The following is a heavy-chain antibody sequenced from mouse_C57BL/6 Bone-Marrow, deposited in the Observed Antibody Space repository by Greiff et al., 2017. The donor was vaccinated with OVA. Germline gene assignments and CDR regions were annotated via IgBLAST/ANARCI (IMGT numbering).Heavy chain of an antibody. Sequence: VQLQQSGTVLARPGASVKMSCKTSGYTFTSYWMHWVKQRPGQGLEWIGAIYPGNSDTSYNQKFKGKAKLTAVTSASTAYMELSSLTNEDSAVYYCTIITTGGVYFDYWGQGTTLTVSS. CDR2: IYPGNSDT. J-gene: IGHJ2*01. CDR3: TIITTGGVYFDY. D-gene: IGHD1-2*01. CDR1: GYTFTSYW. V-gene: IGHV1-5*01.